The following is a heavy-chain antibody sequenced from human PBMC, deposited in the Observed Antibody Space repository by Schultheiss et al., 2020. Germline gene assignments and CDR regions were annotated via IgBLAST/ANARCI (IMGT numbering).Heavy chain of an antibody. Sequence: SQTLSLTCTVSGGSISSSSYYWSWIRQPPGKGLEWIGYIYYSGSTNYNPSLKSRVTISVDKSKNQFSLKLSSVTAADTAVYYCARVNERYYGMDVWGQGTTVTVSS. CDR2: IYYSGST. V-gene: IGHV4-61*05. D-gene: IGHD1-1*01. CDR3: ARVNERYYGMDV. J-gene: IGHJ6*02. CDR1: GGSISSSSYY.